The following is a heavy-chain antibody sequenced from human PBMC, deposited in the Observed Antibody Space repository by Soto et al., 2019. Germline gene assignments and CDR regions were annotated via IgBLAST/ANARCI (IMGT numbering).Heavy chain of an antibody. D-gene: IGHD5-18*01. CDR2: ISGSGDST. CDR1: GFTFSSYA. V-gene: IGHV3-23*01. J-gene: IGHJ5*02. CDR3: ATGYSYAPFDP. Sequence: QPGGSLRLSCAASGFTFSSYAMSWVRQAPGKGLEWISGISGSGDSTYYADSVKGRFTISRDNSKNTLYLQMNSLRAEDTAVYYCATGYSYAPFDPWGQGTLVTVSS.